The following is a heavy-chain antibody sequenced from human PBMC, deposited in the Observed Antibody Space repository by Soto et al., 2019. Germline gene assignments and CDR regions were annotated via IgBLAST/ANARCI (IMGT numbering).Heavy chain of an antibody. CDR2: IYHSGST. CDR3: ARDLEGSRYPEGWLDP. D-gene: IGHD3-3*01. V-gene: IGHV4-4*02. CDR1: CGSIDNVYW. J-gene: IGHJ5*02. Sequence: TETLSLTCAVSCGSIDNVYWWSWVRQPPGKGLEWIGEIYHSGSTNYNPSLKSRVTISVDKSKNQFSLKLRSVTAADTAVYYCARDLEGSRYPEGWLDPWGQGTPVTVSS.